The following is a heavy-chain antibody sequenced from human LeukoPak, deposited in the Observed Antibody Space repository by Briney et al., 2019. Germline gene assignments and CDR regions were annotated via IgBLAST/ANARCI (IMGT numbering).Heavy chain of an antibody. Sequence: GGPLRLSCAASGFTFSIYSMNWVRQAPGKGREGVSSITRRSSYIYYADSVKGRFTISRDNAKKSVYLQMNSLRAEDTAVYYCARGSTYSSGWYTGFDYWGQGTLVTVSS. D-gene: IGHD6-19*01. V-gene: IGHV3-21*01. J-gene: IGHJ4*02. CDR2: ITRRSSYI. CDR1: GFTFSIYS. CDR3: ARGSTYSSGWYTGFDY.